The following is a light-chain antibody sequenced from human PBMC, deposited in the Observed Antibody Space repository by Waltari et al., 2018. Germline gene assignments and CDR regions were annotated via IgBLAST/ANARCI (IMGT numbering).Light chain of an antibody. CDR3: QQSYSSPWT. J-gene: IGKJ1*01. Sequence: DIQMTQSPSSLSASVGQSVTITCRASQSISHYLNWYQQKPLKAPKLLMFAASGLQSGVPSRFSGSGSGTDFTLTINNLQPEDFATYYCQQSYSSPWTFGQGTRVEIK. CDR1: QSISHY. V-gene: IGKV1-39*01. CDR2: AAS.